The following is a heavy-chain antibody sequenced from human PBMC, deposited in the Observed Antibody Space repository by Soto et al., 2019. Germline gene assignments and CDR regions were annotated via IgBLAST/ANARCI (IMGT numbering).Heavy chain of an antibody. J-gene: IGHJ4*02. Sequence: ASVKVSCKASGYTFACYTMHWVRQAPGQGLEWMGWINAYNGNTKYSQNFQGRVTITSDTSASTAYMELSSLKSEDTAVYYCARSLFGDYYFDYWGQGTLVTVSS. CDR3: ARSLFGDYYFDY. D-gene: IGHD3-10*01. CDR2: INAYNGNT. V-gene: IGHV1-3*01. CDR1: GYTFACYT.